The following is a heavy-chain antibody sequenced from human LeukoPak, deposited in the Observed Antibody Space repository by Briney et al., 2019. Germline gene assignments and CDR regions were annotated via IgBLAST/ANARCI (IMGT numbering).Heavy chain of an antibody. CDR3: ATLSDAIAAAGTRNY. J-gene: IGHJ4*02. CDR2: ISGSGGSI. V-gene: IGHV3-23*01. CDR1: GFTFSSCA. Sequence: PGGSLRLSCAASGFTFSSCAMSWVRQAPGKGLEWVSVISGSGGSINYADSVNGRFTISRDNSKNMLHLQMSSLRAEDTAVYYCATLSDAIAAAGTRNYWGQGTLVTVFS. D-gene: IGHD6-13*01.